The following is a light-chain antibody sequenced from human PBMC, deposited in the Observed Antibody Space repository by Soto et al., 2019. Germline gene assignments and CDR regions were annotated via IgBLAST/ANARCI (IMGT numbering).Light chain of an antibody. Sequence: IVMTQSPATLSVSPGERATLSCWASQSVTSKYLAWYQQKPGQAPRLLIFGASIRVTGIPDRFIGSGSGTHFTLTISRLEPEDFEVYYCRHYVTSLTTFGQGTKVDIK. CDR1: QSVTSKY. CDR3: RHYVTSLTT. V-gene: IGKV3-20*01. CDR2: GAS. J-gene: IGKJ1*01.